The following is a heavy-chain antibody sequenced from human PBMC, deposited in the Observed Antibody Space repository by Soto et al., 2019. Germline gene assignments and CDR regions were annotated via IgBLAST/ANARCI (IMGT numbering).Heavy chain of an antibody. CDR1: GFTFSSYS. D-gene: IGHD6-25*01. V-gene: IGHV3-48*01. Sequence: GGSLRLSCAASGFTFSSYSMNWVRQAPGKGLEWVSYISSSSSTIYYADSVKGRFTISRDNAKNSLYLQMNSLRAEDTAVYYCARDRAAGLDYWGQGTLVTVSS. CDR2: ISSSSSTI. CDR3: ARDRAAGLDY. J-gene: IGHJ4*02.